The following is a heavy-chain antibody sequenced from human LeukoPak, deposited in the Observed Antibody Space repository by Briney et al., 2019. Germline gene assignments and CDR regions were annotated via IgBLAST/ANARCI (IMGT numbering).Heavy chain of an antibody. V-gene: IGHV4-4*07. CDR3: ARGGNTPGLFDY. CDR1: GGSISSCY. D-gene: IGHD1-14*01. J-gene: IGHJ4*02. CDR2: IYTSGST. Sequence: KPSETLSLTCTVSGGSISSCYWSWIRQPAGKGLEWIGRIYTSGSTNYNPSFKSRVTMSVDTSKNQFSLKLSSVTAADTAVYYCARGGNTPGLFDYWGQGTLVTVSS.